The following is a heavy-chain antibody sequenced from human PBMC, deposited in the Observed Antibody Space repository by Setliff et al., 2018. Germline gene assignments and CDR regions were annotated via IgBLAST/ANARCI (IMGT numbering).Heavy chain of an antibody. J-gene: IGHJ4*02. V-gene: IGHV1-2*02. CDR3: ARDLLDYYDSSGRDY. CDR2: INLNSGGT. D-gene: IGHD3-22*01. CDR1: GYTFTGYY. Sequence: ASVKVSCKASGYTFTGYYMHWVRQAPGQGLEWMGWINLNSGGTNYAQKFQGRVTMTRDTSISTAYMELSRLRSDDTAVYYCARDLLDYYDSSGRDYWGQGTLVTVSS.